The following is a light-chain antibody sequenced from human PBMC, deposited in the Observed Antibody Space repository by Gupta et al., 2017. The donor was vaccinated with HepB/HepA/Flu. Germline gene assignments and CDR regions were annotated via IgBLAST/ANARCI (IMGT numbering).Light chain of an antibody. CDR2: DVS. J-gene: IGKJ4*01. V-gene: IGKV3-11*01. Sequence: EILLTQSPAILSLSPGERATLSCRTSEIFSGYLGWYQHKPGQSPKLLIYDVSTRVPGVTPRFSGSGDGTDFTLTISSRDPEDFALYFCQQRNGWPHQLTFGGGTKLEI. CDR3: QQRNGWPHQLT. CDR1: EIFSGY.